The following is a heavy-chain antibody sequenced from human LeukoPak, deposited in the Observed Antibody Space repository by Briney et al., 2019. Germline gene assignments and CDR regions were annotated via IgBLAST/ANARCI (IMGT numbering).Heavy chain of an antibody. V-gene: IGHV4-59*08. J-gene: IGHJ6*02. D-gene: IGHD3-10*01. CDR3: ARHYYGSGSSPMDV. Sequence: SETLSLTCTVSGGSISSYYWSWIRQPPGKGLEWIGYIYDSGSTNYNPSLKSRVTISLDTSKKQFSLKLTPVTATDTAVFYCARHYYGSGSSPMDVWGQGTTVTVSS. CDR1: GGSISSYY. CDR2: IYDSGST.